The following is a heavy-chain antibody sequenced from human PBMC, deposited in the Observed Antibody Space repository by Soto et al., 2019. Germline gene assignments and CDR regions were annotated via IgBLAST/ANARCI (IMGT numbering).Heavy chain of an antibody. J-gene: IGHJ4*02. CDR3: ARGWFGELSPFDY. Sequence: QLQLQESGPGLVKPSETLSLTCTVSGGSISSSSYYWGWIRQPPGKGLEWIGSIYYSGSTYYNPSLKSRVTISVDTSKNQFSLKLSSVTAADTAVYYCARGWFGELSPFDYWGQGTLVTVSS. D-gene: IGHD3-10*01. CDR1: GGSISSSSYY. V-gene: IGHV4-39*01. CDR2: IYYSGST.